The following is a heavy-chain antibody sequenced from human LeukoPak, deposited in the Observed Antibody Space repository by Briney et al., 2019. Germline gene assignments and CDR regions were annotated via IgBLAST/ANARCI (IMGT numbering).Heavy chain of an antibody. Sequence: VASVKVSFKASGYTFTSYGISWVRQAPGQGLEWMGWISAYNGNTNYAQKLQGRVTMTTDTSTSTAYMELRSLRSDDTAVYYCARERLSPLGYYGMDVWGQGTTVTVSS. CDR1: GYTFTSYG. J-gene: IGHJ6*02. D-gene: IGHD1-26*01. CDR3: ARERLSPLGYYGMDV. CDR2: ISAYNGNT. V-gene: IGHV1-18*01.